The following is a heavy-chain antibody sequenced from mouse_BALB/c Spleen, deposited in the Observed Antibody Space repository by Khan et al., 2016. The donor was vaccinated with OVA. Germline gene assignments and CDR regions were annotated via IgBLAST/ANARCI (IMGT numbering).Heavy chain of an antibody. CDR1: GFTFSSFG. J-gene: IGHJ3*01. D-gene: IGHD2-3*01. CDR2: ISSGSSTI. V-gene: IGHV5-17*02. Sequence: EVELVESGGGLVQPGGSRKLSCAASGFTFSSFGMHWVRQAPEKGLEWVAYISSGSSTIYYADTVKGRFTISRDNPKNTLFLPLTSLRSVVTAMYYCARRGDCYPAWFAYWGQGTLFTVSA. CDR3: ARRGDCYPAWFAY.